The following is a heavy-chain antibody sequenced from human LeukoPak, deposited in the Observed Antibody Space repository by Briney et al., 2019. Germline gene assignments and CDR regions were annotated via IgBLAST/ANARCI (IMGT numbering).Heavy chain of an antibody. CDR1: GGSISSSGYY. CDR2: LYYSGST. CDR3: ARRSAEWHAFDL. Sequence: SETLSLTCTVSGGSISSSGYYWGWIRQSPGKGLEWIGSLYYSGSTYYSPSLKGRVTISVDTSRNQFSLKLNSVTAADTAVYYCARRSAEWHAFDLWGQGTMVTVSS. J-gene: IGHJ3*01. D-gene: IGHD3-3*01. V-gene: IGHV4-39*01.